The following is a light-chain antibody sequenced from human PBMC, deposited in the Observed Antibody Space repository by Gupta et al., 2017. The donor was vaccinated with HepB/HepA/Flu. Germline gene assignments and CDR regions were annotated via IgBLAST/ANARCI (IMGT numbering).Light chain of an antibody. V-gene: IGLV4-60*03. CDR2: VESIGRY. J-gene: IGLJ2*01. CDR3: ETWDSNIGV. CDR1: IGYRHDS. Sequence: PSSSASPSLGSSVNLTCTLSIGYRHDSIGWHQQQPGKAPRYLMKVESIGRYTKGSEITGRFSGCSAGAAGNLTIANSESEDEDDYYCETWDSNIGVFGGGTKLTVL.